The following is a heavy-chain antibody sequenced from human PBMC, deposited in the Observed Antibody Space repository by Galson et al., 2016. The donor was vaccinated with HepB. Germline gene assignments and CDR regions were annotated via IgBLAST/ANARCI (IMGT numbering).Heavy chain of an antibody. CDR1: GGSFSGYF. CDR2: INHSGTT. V-gene: IGHV4-34*01. Sequence: SETLSLTCAVSGGSFSGYFWNWIHQTPGKGLEWIGEINHSGTTKYNPSLMSRATISVDRSKTLFSLNLSSVTAADTAFYYCVRERGDSNYYDFSYYMDVWGKGTTVTVSS. J-gene: IGHJ6*03. CDR3: VRERGDSNYYDFSYYMDV. D-gene: IGHD3-3*01.